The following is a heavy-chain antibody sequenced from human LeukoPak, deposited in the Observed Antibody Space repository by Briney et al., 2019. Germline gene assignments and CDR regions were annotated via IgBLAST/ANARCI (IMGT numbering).Heavy chain of an antibody. D-gene: IGHD3-22*01. CDR1: GGAISSYY. J-gene: IGHJ4*02. Sequence: PSETLSLTCTVSGGAISSYYWSWIRQPPGKGLEWIGYFYYSGGTKYNPSLMSRVTISVDRAQSQFSLSLSSATAADTAVYYCARDGLYDSSGYYMDSWGQGTLVIVSS. CDR2: FYYSGGT. V-gene: IGHV4-59*01. CDR3: ARDGLYDSSGYYMDS.